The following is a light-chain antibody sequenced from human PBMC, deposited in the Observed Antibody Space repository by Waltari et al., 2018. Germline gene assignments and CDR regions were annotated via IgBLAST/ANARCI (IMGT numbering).Light chain of an antibody. Sequence: IQLTQSPSSLSASVGDRVTIPCRASQDISSYLAWYQQKPGKAPRLLIYPASTLQSGVPSGFSGSGSGTDFTLIISSLQPEDFATYYCQQVNSYPLTFGGGTKVEV. J-gene: IGKJ4*01. CDR1: QDISSY. CDR3: QQVNSYPLT. V-gene: IGKV1-9*01. CDR2: PAS.